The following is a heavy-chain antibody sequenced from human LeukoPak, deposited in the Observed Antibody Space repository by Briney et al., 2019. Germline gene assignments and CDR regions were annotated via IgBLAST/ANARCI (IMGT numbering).Heavy chain of an antibody. CDR1: GFTFSDYY. CDR3: AKDALVRRDYFDY. J-gene: IGHJ4*02. D-gene: IGHD5-18*01. Sequence: GGSLRLSCAASGFTFSDYYMSWIRQAPGKGLEWVSAISGSGGSTYYADSVKGRFTISRDNSKNTLYLQMNSLRAEDTAVYYCAKDALVRRDYFDYWGQGTLVTVSS. CDR2: ISGSGGST. V-gene: IGHV3-23*01.